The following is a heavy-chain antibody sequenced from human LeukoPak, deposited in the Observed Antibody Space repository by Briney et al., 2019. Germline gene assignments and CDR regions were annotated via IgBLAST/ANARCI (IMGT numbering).Heavy chain of an antibody. J-gene: IGHJ4*02. CDR1: GGSFSGYY. D-gene: IGHD6-19*01. Sequence: SETLSLTCAVYGGSFSGYYWSWIRQPPGKGLEWIGEINHSGSTNYNPSLKSRVTISVDTSKNQFSLKLSSVTAADTAVYYCARGRVKWLVPRSRPLDNWGQGTLVTVSS. V-gene: IGHV4-34*01. CDR2: INHSGST. CDR3: ARGRVKWLVPRSRPLDN.